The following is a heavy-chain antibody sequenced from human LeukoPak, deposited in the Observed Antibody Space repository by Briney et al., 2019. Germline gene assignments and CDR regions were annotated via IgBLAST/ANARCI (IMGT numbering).Heavy chain of an antibody. J-gene: IGHJ4*02. CDR2: INHSGST. CDR3: AKGRSSMVRGGLDY. V-gene: IGHV4-34*01. Sequence: SETLSLTCAVYGGSFSGYYWSWIRQPPGKGLEWIGEINHSGSTNYNPSLKSRVTISVDTSKNQFSLKLSSVTAADTAVYYCAKGRSSMVRGGLDYWGQGTLVTVSS. D-gene: IGHD3-10*01. CDR1: GGSFSGYY.